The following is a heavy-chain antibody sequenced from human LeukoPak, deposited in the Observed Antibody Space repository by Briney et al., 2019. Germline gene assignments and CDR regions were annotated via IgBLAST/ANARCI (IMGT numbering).Heavy chain of an antibody. V-gene: IGHV1-46*01. Sequence: ASVKVSCKASGYTFTSYYMHWFRQAPGQGLEWMGMINPSSCSTRYAPKFQGRVTMTRDASTTTVHMELSSTGSEGPAVYYCGRDRKAMYYYGSGSYLHWGQGTLVTVSS. J-gene: IGHJ4*02. D-gene: IGHD3-10*01. CDR3: GRDRKAMYYYGSGSYLH. CDR2: INPSSCST. CDR1: GYTFTSYY.